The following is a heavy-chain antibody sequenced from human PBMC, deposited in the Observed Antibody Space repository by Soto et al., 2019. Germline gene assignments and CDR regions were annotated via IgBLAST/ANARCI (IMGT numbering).Heavy chain of an antibody. CDR3: ASMIGDPVLSFDS. Sequence: QVQLQESGPGLVKPSETLSLTCTVSGGSISSYYWSWIRQPPGKGLEWIGFIFYSGSTSYNPSLKSRVTISIATSEYQFSLKLNSVTAADTAVDYCASMIGDPVLSFDSWGQGTLVAVSS. CDR1: GGSISSYY. CDR2: IFYSGST. J-gene: IGHJ5*01. D-gene: IGHD3-10*02. V-gene: IGHV4-59*01.